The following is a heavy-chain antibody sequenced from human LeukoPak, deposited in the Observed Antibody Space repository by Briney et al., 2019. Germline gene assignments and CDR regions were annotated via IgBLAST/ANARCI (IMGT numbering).Heavy chain of an antibody. Sequence: GRSLSLSCTTSGFTFGTHTMHWFRQAPGKGLQWIGFIRSSGTTQYAASVKGRFTISRDDSKSIAYLQMNSLKTEDTAVYYCTRDRFYVWFDPWGQGTLVTVSS. CDR1: GFTFGTHT. V-gene: IGHV3-49*03. J-gene: IGHJ5*02. CDR2: IRSSGTT. CDR3: TRDRFYVWFDP. D-gene: IGHD3-16*01.